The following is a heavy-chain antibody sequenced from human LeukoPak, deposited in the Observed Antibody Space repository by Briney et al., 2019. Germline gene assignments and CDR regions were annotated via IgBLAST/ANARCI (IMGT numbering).Heavy chain of an antibody. CDR3: AKVLTGSQDY. V-gene: IGHV3-23*01. CDR1: GFTFSSST. D-gene: IGHD1-14*01. CDR2: IGGGGENT. Sequence: PGGSLRLSCAASGFTFSSSTMNWVRQAPGKGLEWVSTIGGGGENTYYADSVKGRFTISRDSSKNTVYLHMKSLRAEDTAVYFCAKVLTGSQDYWGQGTLVTVTS. J-gene: IGHJ4*02.